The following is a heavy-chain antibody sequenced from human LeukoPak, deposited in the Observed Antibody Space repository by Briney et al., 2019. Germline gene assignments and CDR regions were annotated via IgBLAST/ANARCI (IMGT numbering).Heavy chain of an antibody. CDR3: AREWGYYDSSGYRNDAFDI. CDR1: GGTFSSYA. V-gene: IGHV1-69*13. J-gene: IGHJ3*02. D-gene: IGHD3-22*01. CDR2: IIPIFGTA. Sequence: GAPVKVSCKASGGTFSSYAISWVRQAPGQGLEWMGGIIPIFGTANYAQKFQGRVTITADESTSTAYMELSSLRSEDTAVYYCAREWGYYDSSGYRNDAFDIWGQGTMVTVS.